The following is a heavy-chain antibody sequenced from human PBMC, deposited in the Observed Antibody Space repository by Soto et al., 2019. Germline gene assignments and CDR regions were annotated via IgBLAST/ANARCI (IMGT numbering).Heavy chain of an antibody. Sequence: SETLSLTCAVYGGSFSGYYWSWIRQPPGKGLEWIGEINHSGSTNYNPSLKSRVTISVDTSKNQFSLKLGSVTAADTAVYYCASSPYFGYSSSWYKKYFQHWGQGTLVTVSS. V-gene: IGHV4-34*01. CDR2: INHSGST. CDR3: ASSPYFGYSSSWYKKYFQH. CDR1: GGSFSGYY. J-gene: IGHJ1*01. D-gene: IGHD6-13*01.